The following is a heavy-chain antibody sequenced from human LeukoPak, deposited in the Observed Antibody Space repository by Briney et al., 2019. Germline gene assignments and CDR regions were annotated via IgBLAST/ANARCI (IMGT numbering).Heavy chain of an antibody. CDR1: GFTFSSYW. V-gene: IGHV3-7*01. D-gene: IGHD6-19*01. Sequence: GGSLRLSCAASGFTFSSYWMSWVRQAPGKGLEWVANIKQDGSEKYYVDSVKGRFTISRDNAKNSLYLQMNSLRAEDTAVYYCARVHGKWLVLSFDYWGQGTLVTVSS. J-gene: IGHJ4*02. CDR2: IKQDGSEK. CDR3: ARVHGKWLVLSFDY.